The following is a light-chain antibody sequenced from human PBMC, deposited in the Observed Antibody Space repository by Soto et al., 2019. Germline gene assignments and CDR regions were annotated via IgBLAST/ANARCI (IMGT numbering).Light chain of an antibody. CDR3: AAWDDNLDGYV. J-gene: IGLJ1*01. V-gene: IGLV1-44*01. CDR2: YTT. CDR1: SSNIGSNS. Sequence: QSVLTRSPSASGTPGQRVTISCSGSSSNIGSNSVSWYQHLPGTAPKLLIYYTTKRPSGVPDRFSGSKSATSASLDISGLQSEDEADYYCAAWDDNLDGYVFATGTKVTVL.